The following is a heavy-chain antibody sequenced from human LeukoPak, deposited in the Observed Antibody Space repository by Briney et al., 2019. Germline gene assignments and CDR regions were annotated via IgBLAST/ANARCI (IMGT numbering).Heavy chain of an antibody. CDR2: INHSGST. CDR3: ARLGAYYYDSSGYHY. V-gene: IGHV4-34*01. Sequence: SETLSLTCAVYGGSFSGYYWSWIRQPPGKGLEWIGEINHSGSTNYNPSLKSRVTISVDTSKNQFSLKLSSVTAVDTAVYYCARLGAYYYDSSGYHYWGQGILVTVSS. CDR1: GGSFSGYY. J-gene: IGHJ4*02. D-gene: IGHD3-22*01.